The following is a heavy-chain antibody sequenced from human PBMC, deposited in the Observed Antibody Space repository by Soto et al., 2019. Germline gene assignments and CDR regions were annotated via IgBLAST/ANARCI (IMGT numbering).Heavy chain of an antibody. V-gene: IGHV2-5*01. D-gene: IGHD6-19*01. CDR2: IYWNDDK. CDR3: AHRPSGWYLFDY. J-gene: IGHJ4*02. CDR1: GFSLSTSGVG. Sequence: SGPTLVNPTQTLTLTCSFSGFSLSTSGVGVGWIRQPPGKAPEWLGIIYWNDDKRYSPSLKARLTITKDTSKNQVVLTMTNMDPVDTATYYCAHRPSGWYLFDYWGQGTLVTVSS.